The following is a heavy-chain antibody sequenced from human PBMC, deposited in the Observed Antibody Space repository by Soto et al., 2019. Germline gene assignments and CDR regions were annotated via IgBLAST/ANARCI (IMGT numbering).Heavy chain of an antibody. CDR2: IYYSGST. CDR1: GGSVSSGSYY. V-gene: IGHV4-61*01. CDR3: ARVYWTVTNFSDWYFDL. D-gene: IGHD4-17*01. Sequence: QVQLQESGPGLVKPSETLSLTCTVSGGSVSSGSYYWSWIRQPPGKGLEWIGYIYYSGSTNYNPSLKSRVTISVDTSKNQFSLTLSSVTAADTAVYYCARVYWTVTNFSDWYFDLWGRGTLVTVSS. J-gene: IGHJ2*01.